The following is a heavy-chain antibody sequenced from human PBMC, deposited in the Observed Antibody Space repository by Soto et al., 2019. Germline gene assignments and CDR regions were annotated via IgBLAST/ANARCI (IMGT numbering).Heavy chain of an antibody. V-gene: IGHV3-23*01. D-gene: IGHD3-22*01. CDR1: GFTFSSYA. CDR2: ISGSVGST. CDR3: AKSDLDSSGYYYVDY. J-gene: IGHJ4*02. Sequence: GESLKISCAASGFTFSSYAMSWVRQAPGKGLEWVSAISGSVGSTYYVDSVKGRFTISKENSKNTLYLQMNSLRAEDTAVYYCAKSDLDSSGYYYVDYWGQGTLVTVSS.